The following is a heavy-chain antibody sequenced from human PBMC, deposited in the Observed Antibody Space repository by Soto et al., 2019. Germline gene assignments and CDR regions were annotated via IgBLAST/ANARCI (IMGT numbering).Heavy chain of an antibody. V-gene: IGHV6-1*01. Sequence: SQTLSLTCAIYGDSVSSNSAAWNWIRQSLSGGLEWLGRTYYRSKWYNDYAVSVKSRITISPDTSKNQFSLQLNSVTPEDTAVYYCARSGQYSSSWYRYYYYMDVWGKGTTVTVSS. CDR3: ARSGQYSSSWYRYYYYMDV. CDR2: TYYRSKWYN. D-gene: IGHD6-13*01. CDR1: GDSVSSNSAA. J-gene: IGHJ6*03.